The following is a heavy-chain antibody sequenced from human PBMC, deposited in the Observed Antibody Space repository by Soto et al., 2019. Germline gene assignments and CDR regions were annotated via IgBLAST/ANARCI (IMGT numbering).Heavy chain of an antibody. D-gene: IGHD3-3*01. V-gene: IGHV3-23*01. CDR1: GFTFSSYA. Sequence: GGSLSLSCAASGFTFSSYAMSWVRQAPGKGLEWVSAISGSGGSTYYADSVKGRFTISRDNSKNTLYLQMNSLRAEDTAVYYCAKNWFRSGYYIDYWGQGTLVTVSS. CDR3: AKNWFRSGYYIDY. CDR2: ISGSGGST. J-gene: IGHJ4*02.